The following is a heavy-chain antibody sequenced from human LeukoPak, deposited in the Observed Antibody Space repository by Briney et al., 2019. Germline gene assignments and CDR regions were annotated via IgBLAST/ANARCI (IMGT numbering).Heavy chain of an antibody. CDR3: ARDGPMVVSDAEYFQH. CDR2: ISGSGGST. D-gene: IGHD4-23*01. Sequence: QPGGSLRLSCAASGFTFSSYAMSWVRQAPGKGLEWVSVISGSGGSTGYADSVKGRFTISRDNAKNSLYLQMNSLRAEDTALYYCARDGPMVVSDAEYFQHWGQGTLVTVSS. J-gene: IGHJ1*01. CDR1: GFTFSSYA. V-gene: IGHV3-20*04.